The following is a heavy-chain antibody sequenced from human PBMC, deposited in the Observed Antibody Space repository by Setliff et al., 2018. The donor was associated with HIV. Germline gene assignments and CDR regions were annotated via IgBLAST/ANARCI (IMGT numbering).Heavy chain of an antibody. CDR3: ARDGGSYYYYYYYMDV. CDR2: ITSSGNYK. D-gene: IGHD1-26*01. Sequence: PGGSLRLSCAASGFTFSTYAMHWVRQAPGKGLEWVSSITSSGNYKSYADSVQGRFTISRDNADNSLYLDMNSLRAEDTGVYYCARDGGSYYYYYYYMDVWGKGTTVTVS. CDR1: GFTFSTYA. J-gene: IGHJ6*03. V-gene: IGHV3-21*01.